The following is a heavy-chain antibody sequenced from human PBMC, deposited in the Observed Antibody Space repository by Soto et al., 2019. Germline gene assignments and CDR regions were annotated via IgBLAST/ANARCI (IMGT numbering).Heavy chain of an antibody. J-gene: IGHJ6*02. CDR2: IDPSDSFI. Sequence: PGESLKISCKGSGYSFTSYWISWVRQKPGAGLEWMGMIDPSDSFIYYSPSFQGHVTISVDKSINTVYVQWSSLRASDTAMYYCARAPTYYRYAMDVWGQGTTVTVSS. CDR1: GYSFTSYW. V-gene: IGHV5-10-1*01. D-gene: IGHD3-22*01. CDR3: ARAPTYYRYAMDV.